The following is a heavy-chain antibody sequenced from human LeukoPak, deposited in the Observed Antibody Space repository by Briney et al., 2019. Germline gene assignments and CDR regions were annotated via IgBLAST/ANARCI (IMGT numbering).Heavy chain of an antibody. Sequence: SETLSLTCTVSGGSISSYYWSWLRQPPGKGLEWIGNIYYSGSTDYTPSLKSRVTISVDTSKKQFTLKLSSVTAADTAVYYCVIDPYAFDIWGQGTMVTVSS. J-gene: IGHJ3*02. CDR3: VIDPYAFDI. D-gene: IGHD3-9*01. CDR2: IYYSGST. CDR1: GGSISSYY. V-gene: IGHV4-59*01.